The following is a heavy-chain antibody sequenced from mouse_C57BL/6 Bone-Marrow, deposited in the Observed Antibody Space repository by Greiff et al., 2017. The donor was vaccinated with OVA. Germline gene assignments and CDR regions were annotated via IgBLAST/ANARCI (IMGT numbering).Heavy chain of an antibody. D-gene: IGHD2-3*01. Sequence: QVQLQQPGAELVKPGASVKLSCKASGYTFTSYWMHWVKQRPGQGLEWIGMIHPNSGSTNYNEKFKSKATLTVDKSSSTAYMQLSSLTSEDSAVYYCARLDDAYSLFASWGQGTLVTVSA. V-gene: IGHV1-64*01. CDR2: IHPNSGST. J-gene: IGHJ3*01. CDR3: ARLDDAYSLFAS. CDR1: GYTFTSYW.